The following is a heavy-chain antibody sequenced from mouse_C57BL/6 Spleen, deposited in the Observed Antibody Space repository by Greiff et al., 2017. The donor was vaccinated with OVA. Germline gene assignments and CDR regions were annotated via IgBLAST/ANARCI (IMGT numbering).Heavy chain of an antibody. V-gene: IGHV7-1*01. J-gene: IGHJ4*01. CDR2: SRNKANDYTT. CDR3: ARDGHAMDY. Sequence: EVKLVESGGGLVQSGRSLRLSCATSGFTFSDFYMEWVRQAPGKGLEWIAASRNKANDYTTEYSASVKGRFIVSRDTSQSILYLQMNALRAEDTAIYYCARDGHAMDYWGQGTSVTVSS. CDR1: GFTFSDFY.